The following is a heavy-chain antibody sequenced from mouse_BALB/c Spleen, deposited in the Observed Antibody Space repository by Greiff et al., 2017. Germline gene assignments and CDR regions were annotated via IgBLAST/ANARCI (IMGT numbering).Heavy chain of an antibody. J-gene: IGHJ4*01. D-gene: IGHD1-1*02. CDR3: ARSPSYGGAMDY. CDR2: IDPSDSYT. V-gene: IGHV1-69*02. Sequence: VQLQQPGAELVKPGASVKLSCKASGYTFTSYWMHWVKQRPGQGLEWIGEIDPSDSYTNYNQKFKGKATLTVDKSSSTAYMQLSSLTSEDSAVYYWARSPSYGGAMDYWGQGTSVTVSS. CDR1: GYTFTSYW.